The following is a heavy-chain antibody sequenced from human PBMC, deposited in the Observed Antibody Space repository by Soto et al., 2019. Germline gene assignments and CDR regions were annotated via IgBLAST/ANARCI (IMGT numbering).Heavy chain of an antibody. D-gene: IGHD4-4*01. CDR3: ANGLTTVTDTYYYYYGMDV. CDR2: INPSGGST. J-gene: IGHJ6*02. V-gene: IGHV1-46*01. CDR1: GYTFTSYY. Sequence: ASVKVSCKASGYTFTSYYMHWVRQAPGQGLEWMGIINPSGGSTSYAQKFQGRVTMTRDTSTSTVYMELSSLRSEDTAVYYCANGLTTVTDTYYYYYGMDVWGQGTTVTVSS.